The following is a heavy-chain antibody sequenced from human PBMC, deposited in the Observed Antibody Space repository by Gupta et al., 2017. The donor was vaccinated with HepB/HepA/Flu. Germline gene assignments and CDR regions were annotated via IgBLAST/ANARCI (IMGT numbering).Heavy chain of an antibody. Sequence: EVQLVQSGAEVTKPGESLKISCKGSGYSFGSYWIGWVRQMPGKGLEWMGIIYPGDSDIRYSPSFQGQVTISADKSVSTAYLQWSSLRASDTAMYYCARLNTGGYYNIFTGYPAAGGSFDFWGQGTMVTVSS. J-gene: IGHJ3*01. V-gene: IGHV5-51*01. D-gene: IGHD3-9*01. CDR2: IYPGDSDI. CDR3: ARLNTGGYYNIFTGYPAAGGSFDF. CDR1: GYSFGSYW.